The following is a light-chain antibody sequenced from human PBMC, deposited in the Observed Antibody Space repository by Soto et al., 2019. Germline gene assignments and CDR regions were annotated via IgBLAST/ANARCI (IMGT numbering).Light chain of an antibody. CDR1: QSVSSN. J-gene: IGKJ1*01. CDR2: GAS. V-gene: IGKV3-15*01. Sequence: EIVMTQSPATLSVSPGERATLSCRASQSVSSNLAWYQQKPGQTPRLLIYGASTRATGIPARFSGSGSGPELTHAISSPQSEDFAVYYCQQYNNWPPWTFGQGTKVEVK. CDR3: QQYNNWPPWT.